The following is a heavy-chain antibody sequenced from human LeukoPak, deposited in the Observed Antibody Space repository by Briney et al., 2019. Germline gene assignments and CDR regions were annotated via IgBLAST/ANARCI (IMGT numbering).Heavy chain of an antibody. J-gene: IGHJ6*02. CDR1: GFTFSSYS. D-gene: IGHD5-18*01. CDR2: ISSSSSYI. Sequence: GGSLRLSCAASGFTFSSYSMTWVRQAPGKGLEWVSSISSSSSYIYYADSVKGRFTISRDNAENSVYLQMNSLRDEDTAVYYCARGRFNYGWGMDVWGQGTTVTVSS. V-gene: IGHV3-21*01. CDR3: ARGRFNYGWGMDV.